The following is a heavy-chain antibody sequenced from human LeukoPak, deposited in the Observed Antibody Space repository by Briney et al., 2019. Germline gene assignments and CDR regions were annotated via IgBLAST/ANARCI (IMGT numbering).Heavy chain of an antibody. CDR1: GGSFSGYY. V-gene: IGHV4-34*01. CDR2: INHSRST. Sequence: SETLSLTCAVYGGSFSGYYWSWIRQPPGKGLEWIGEINHSRSTNYNPSLKSRVTISVDTSKNQFSLKLSSVTAADTAVYYCATGRPSYYYDSSGYEFDPWGQGTLVTVSS. D-gene: IGHD3-22*01. J-gene: IGHJ5*02. CDR3: ATGRPSYYYDSSGYEFDP.